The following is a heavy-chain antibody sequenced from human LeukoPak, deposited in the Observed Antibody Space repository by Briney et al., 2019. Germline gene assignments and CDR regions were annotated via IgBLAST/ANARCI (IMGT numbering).Heavy chain of an antibody. CDR3: AKDIRSSWYYFQD. V-gene: IGHV3-23*01. J-gene: IGHJ1*01. CDR2: ISGSGDRT. D-gene: IGHD6-13*01. Sequence: PGGSLRLSCAASGFTVSSNYMSWVRQAPGKGLEWVSTISGSGDRTYYADSVKGRFTISRDNSKNTLYVQMNSLRAEDTAVYYCAKDIRSSWYYFQDWGQGTLVTVSS. CDR1: GFTVSSNY.